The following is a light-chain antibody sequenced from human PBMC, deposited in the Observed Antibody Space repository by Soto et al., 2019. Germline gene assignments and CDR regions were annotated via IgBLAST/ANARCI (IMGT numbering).Light chain of an antibody. V-gene: IGKV3-15*01. CDR2: SAS. CDR1: QSVSDH. CDR3: QQHNDWPT. J-gene: IGKJ5*01. Sequence: EIVMTQSPVPLSVSPGERATLSCRSSQSVSDHLAWYQQKPGPAPRLLIYSASTRATGIPARFSGSGSGTDFILTISSVESEDFAIYYCQQHNDWPTFGQGTRLEIK.